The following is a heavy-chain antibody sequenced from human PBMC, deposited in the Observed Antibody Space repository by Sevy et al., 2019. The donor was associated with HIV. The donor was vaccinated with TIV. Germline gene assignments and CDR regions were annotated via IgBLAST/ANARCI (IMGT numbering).Heavy chain of an antibody. V-gene: IGHV3-7*01. D-gene: IGHD1-26*01. CDR3: ARVLYSGSYNEYY. J-gene: IGHJ4*02. CDR2: IKQDGSDR. Sequence: GGSLRLSCTASGFTLSNYWMCWVRQAPGKGLEWVANIKQDGSDRDYVDSVKGRFTISRDNAKNSLYLQMNSLRAEDTAVYYCARVLYSGSYNEYYWGQGTLVTVSS. CDR1: GFTLSNYW.